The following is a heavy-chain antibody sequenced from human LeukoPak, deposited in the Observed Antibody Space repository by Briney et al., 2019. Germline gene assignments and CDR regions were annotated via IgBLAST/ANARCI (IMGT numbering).Heavy chain of an antibody. J-gene: IGHJ4*02. CDR1: GFTFSSYG. Sequence: GGSLRLSCAASGFTFSSYGMHWVRQAPGKGLEWVAVISYDGSNKYYADPVKGRFTISRDNSKNTLYLQMNSLRAEDTAVYYCARVPYYGSGYFFDYWGQGTLVTVSS. V-gene: IGHV3-30*03. CDR2: ISYDGSNK. D-gene: IGHD3-10*01. CDR3: ARVPYYGSGYFFDY.